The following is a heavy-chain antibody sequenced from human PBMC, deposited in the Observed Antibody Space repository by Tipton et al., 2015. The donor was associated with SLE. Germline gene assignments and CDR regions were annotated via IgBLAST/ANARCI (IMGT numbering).Heavy chain of an antibody. CDR2: INHSGST. J-gene: IGHJ5*02. CDR1: GGSFSDYY. Sequence: TLSLTCTVYGGSFSDYYWSWIRQPPGKGLEWIGEINHSGSTNYNPSLKSRVTISVDRSKNQFSLKLSSVTAADTAVYYCARVIVGATGWFDPWGQGTLVTVSS. V-gene: IGHV4-34*01. D-gene: IGHD1-26*01. CDR3: ARVIVGATGWFDP.